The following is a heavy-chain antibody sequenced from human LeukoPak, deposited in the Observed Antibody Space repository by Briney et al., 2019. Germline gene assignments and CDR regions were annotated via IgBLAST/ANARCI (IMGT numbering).Heavy chain of an antibody. CDR3: ARREGYCSSITCLNRFDP. Sequence: SETLSLTCTVSGGSISSSSYYWGWIRHPPGKGLEPIRSIYKSGSTYYNPSLKSRVTISVETSKNQFSLKLTSVTAADTALYYCARREGYCSSITCLNRFDPWGQGTLVTVSS. CDR2: IYKSGST. D-gene: IGHD2-2*01. CDR1: GGSISSSSYY. V-gene: IGHV4-39*01. J-gene: IGHJ5*02.